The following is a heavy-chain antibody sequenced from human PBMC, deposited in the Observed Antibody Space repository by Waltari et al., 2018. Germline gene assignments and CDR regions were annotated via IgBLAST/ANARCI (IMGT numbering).Heavy chain of an antibody. V-gene: IGHV3-74*01. J-gene: IGHJ4*02. CDR2: LNYDGSST. CDR1: GFTFTSHW. Sequence: EVQLVESGGGLVQPGGSLRLSCAASGFTFTSHWMHWVRQGPGKGLEWVSRLNYDGSSTYYADFVKGRFTISRDNAKNTLYLQRNSLRAEDTGVYYCVRGYGGDVYWGQGTLVTVSS. CDR3: VRGYGGDVY. D-gene: IGHD2-21*02.